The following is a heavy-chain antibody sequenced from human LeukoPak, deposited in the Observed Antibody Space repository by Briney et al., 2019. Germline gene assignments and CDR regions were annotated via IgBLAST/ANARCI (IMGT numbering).Heavy chain of an antibody. CDR2: ISGSGGST. CDR3: AKDLLAICTRCSWEY. CDR1: GFTFSSYA. J-gene: IGHJ4*02. V-gene: IGHV3-23*01. D-gene: IGHD2-2*01. Sequence: GGSLRLSCAASGFTFSSYAMSWVRQAPGKGLEWVSAISGSGGSTYYADSVKGRFTISRDNSKNTLYLQMNSLRAEDTAVYYCAKDLLAICTRCSWEYWGQETLVTVSS.